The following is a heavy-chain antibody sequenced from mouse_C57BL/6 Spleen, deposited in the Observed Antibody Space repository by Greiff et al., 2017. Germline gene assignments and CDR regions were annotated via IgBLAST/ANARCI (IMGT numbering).Heavy chain of an antibody. CDR1: GFTFSSYA. CDR3: TSIYDGNSPFAY. V-gene: IGHV5-9-1*02. CDR2: ISSGGDYI. Sequence: EVKLVESGEGLVKPGGSLKLSCAASGFTFSSYAMSWVRQTPEKRLEWVAYISSGGDYIYYADTVKGRFTISRDNARNTLYLQMSSLKSEDTAMYYCTSIYDGNSPFAYWGQGTLVTVSA. D-gene: IGHD2-1*01. J-gene: IGHJ3*01.